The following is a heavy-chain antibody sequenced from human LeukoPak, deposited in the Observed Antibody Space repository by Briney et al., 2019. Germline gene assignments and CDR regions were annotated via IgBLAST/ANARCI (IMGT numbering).Heavy chain of an antibody. Sequence: ASVKVSCKASGYTFTTYGISWVRQAPGQGLEWMGWISAYNGNTNYAQKLQGRVTMTTDTSTSTAYMELRSLRSDDTAVYYCASLIAAAGANDAFDIWGQGTMVTVSS. CDR1: GYTFTTYG. V-gene: IGHV1-18*01. J-gene: IGHJ3*02. D-gene: IGHD6-13*01. CDR3: ASLIAAAGANDAFDI. CDR2: ISAYNGNT.